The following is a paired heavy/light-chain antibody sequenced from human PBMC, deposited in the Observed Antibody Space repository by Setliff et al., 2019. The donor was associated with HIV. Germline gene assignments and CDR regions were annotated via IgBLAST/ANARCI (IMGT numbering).Heavy chain of an antibody. Sequence: QVQLVESGGGLVKPGGSLRLSCAASGFTFSDYYMSWIRQAPGKGLEWVSYISSSGSTIYYADSVKGRFTISRDNAKNSLYLQMNSLRAEDTAVYYCARVGSSGWYTAFDIWGQGTMVTVSS. CDR1: GFTFSDYY. CDR3: ARVGSSGWYTAFDI. J-gene: IGHJ3*02. D-gene: IGHD6-19*01. CDR2: ISSSGSTI. V-gene: IGHV3-11*01.
Light chain of an antibody. V-gene: IGLV3-21*03. J-gene: IGLJ2*01. CDR2: DDS. Sequence: SYVLTQPPSVSVAPGKTARITCGGNNIGSKSVHWYQQKPGQAPVLVVYDDSDRPSGIPERFSGSNSGNTATLTISRVEAGDEADYYCQVWDSSSGVFGGGTKLTVL. CDR3: QVWDSSSGV. CDR1: NIGSKS.